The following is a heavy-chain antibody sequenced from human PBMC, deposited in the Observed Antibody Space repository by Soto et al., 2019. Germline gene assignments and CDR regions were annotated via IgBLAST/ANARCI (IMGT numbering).Heavy chain of an antibody. CDR1: GYTFTSYA. D-gene: IGHD6-13*01. Sequence: QVQLVQSGAEVKKPGASVKVSCRASGYTFTSYAMHWVRQAPGQRLEWMGWINAGNGNTKYSQKFQGRVTITRDTSASTAYMELSSLRSEDTAVYYCARVRGKQQLVAFDYWGQGTLVTVSS. V-gene: IGHV1-3*01. CDR2: INAGNGNT. J-gene: IGHJ4*02. CDR3: ARVRGKQQLVAFDY.